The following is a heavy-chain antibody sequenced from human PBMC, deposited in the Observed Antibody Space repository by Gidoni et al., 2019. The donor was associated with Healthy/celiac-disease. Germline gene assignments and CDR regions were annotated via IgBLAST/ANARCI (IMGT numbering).Heavy chain of an antibody. Sequence: QLQLQQRGAGLLKPSETLSLTCAVHGWSFSGHYWSWIRQPPGKGLEWVGEISLGGSTNYSPTLKSRVTISVDTSKNQFSLKLSSVTAAETAVYYCAKGSTYDYVWGSYRYTLDFDYWGQGTLVTVSS. J-gene: IGHJ4*02. V-gene: IGHV4-34*01. D-gene: IGHD3-16*02. CDR1: GWSFSGHY. CDR3: AKGSTYDYVWGSYRYTLDFDY. CDR2: ISLGGST.